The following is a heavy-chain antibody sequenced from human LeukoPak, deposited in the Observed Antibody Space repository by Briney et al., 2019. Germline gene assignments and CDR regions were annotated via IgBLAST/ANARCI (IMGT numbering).Heavy chain of an antibody. D-gene: IGHD2-15*01. V-gene: IGHV3-66*01. CDR2: IYSDGST. Sequence: RTGGSLGLSCAASGFTVSSNYMSWVRQAPRKGLEWISVIYSDGSTYYADSVKGRFTISRDKSKNTLYLQMNSLGDEDTAVYYCARSAGYPRSVNGYFDYWGQGTLVTVSS. J-gene: IGHJ4*02. CDR3: ARSAGYPRSVNGYFDY. CDR1: GFTVSSNY.